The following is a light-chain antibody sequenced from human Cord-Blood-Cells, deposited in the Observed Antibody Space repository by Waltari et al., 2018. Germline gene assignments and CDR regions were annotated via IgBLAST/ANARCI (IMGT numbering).Light chain of an antibody. CDR2: EAS. CDR1: QSVSSY. Sequence: EIVLTQSPATLSLSPGERATLPCRASQSVSSYFAWYQQKPGQAPRLLIYEASNRATGIPARFSGSGSGTDFTLTISSLEPEDFAVYYCQQRSNWPRTFGQGTKVEIK. J-gene: IGKJ1*01. CDR3: QQRSNWPRT. V-gene: IGKV3-11*01.